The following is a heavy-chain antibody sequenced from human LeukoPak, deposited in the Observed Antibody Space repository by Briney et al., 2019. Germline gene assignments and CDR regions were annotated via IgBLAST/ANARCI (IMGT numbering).Heavy chain of an antibody. CDR1: GFTFSSYG. J-gene: IGHJ4*02. D-gene: IGHD3-22*01. Sequence: GGSLRLSCAASGFTFSSYGMHWVRQAPGKGLEWVAVISYDGSNKYYADSVKGRFTISRDNSKNTLYLQMNSLRAEDTAVYYCAKDYYYDSSGYPTEGDYWGQGTLVTVSS. CDR2: ISYDGSNK. CDR3: AKDYYYDSSGYPTEGDY. V-gene: IGHV3-30*18.